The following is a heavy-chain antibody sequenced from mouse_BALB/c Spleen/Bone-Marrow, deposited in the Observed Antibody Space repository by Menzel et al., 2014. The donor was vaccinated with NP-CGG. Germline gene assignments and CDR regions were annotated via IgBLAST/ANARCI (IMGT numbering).Heavy chain of an antibody. V-gene: IGHV1-14*01. D-gene: IGHD2-3*01. CDR3: AREGWLLRFDC. CDR1: GYTFTGYV. J-gene: IGHJ2*01. Sequence: VQLQQPGPELVKPGASVKMPCKASGYTFTGYVMHWVKQKPGQGLEWIGNINPYNDGIKYNEKFKGKATLTSGISSTTAYMELSGLTSEDSAVYFCAREGWLLRFDCWGQGTILTVSS. CDR2: INPYNDGI.